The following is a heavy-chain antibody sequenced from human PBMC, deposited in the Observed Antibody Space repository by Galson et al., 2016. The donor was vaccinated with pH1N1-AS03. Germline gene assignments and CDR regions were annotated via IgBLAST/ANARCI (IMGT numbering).Heavy chain of an antibody. CDR1: GYSFINYA. CDR3: ANVWIVISSGWYGRFDY. Sequence: SVKVSCKASGYSFINYAIHWVRQAPGQRLEWMGWLNSTSGNTEYSQKFQGRVTITRDTSASTASMELSSLRSEDTAVYYCANVWIVISSGWYGRFDYWGQGTLVTVSS. J-gene: IGHJ4*02. D-gene: IGHD6-19*01. V-gene: IGHV1-3*01. CDR2: LNSTSGNT.